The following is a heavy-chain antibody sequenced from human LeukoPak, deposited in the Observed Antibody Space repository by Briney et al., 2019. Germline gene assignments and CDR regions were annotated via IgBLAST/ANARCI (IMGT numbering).Heavy chain of an antibody. CDR1: GGSFSGYY. CDR2: IFPSGST. V-gene: IGHV4-34*12. D-gene: IGHD6-13*01. CDR3: ARDLASSSYNAAFDL. Sequence: PSETLSLTCAVYGGSFSGYYWGWIRQPPGKGLECIGYIFPSGSTCYNPSLESRVTMSIDTSKNQFSLKVNSVTAADTAVYYCARDLASSSYNAAFDLWGQGTMVTVSS. J-gene: IGHJ3*01.